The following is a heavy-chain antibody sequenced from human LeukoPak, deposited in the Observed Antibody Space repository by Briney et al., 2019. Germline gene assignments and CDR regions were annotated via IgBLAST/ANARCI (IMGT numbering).Heavy chain of an antibody. CDR1: GFTFSTYA. CDR3: AKDRSDSSTWYAGSH. Sequence: GGSLRLSCAASGFTFSTYAMSWVRQDPGKGLEWVSGISGSGDSTDYADSVKGRFTISRDSSKNTLYLQMNSMRAEDTAVYYCAKDRSDSSTWYAGSHWGQGTLVTVSS. CDR2: ISGSGDST. V-gene: IGHV3-23*01. J-gene: IGHJ4*02. D-gene: IGHD6-13*01.